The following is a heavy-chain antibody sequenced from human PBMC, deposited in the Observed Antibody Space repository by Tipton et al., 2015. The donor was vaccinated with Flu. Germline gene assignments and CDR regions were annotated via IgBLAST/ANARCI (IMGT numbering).Heavy chain of an antibody. Sequence: GLVKPSQTLSLTCVIPGGSISNISSTWNWIRQSPSRGLEWLGRTFYRSKWQNNYAVSVKSRLSITPDTSKNQFTLHLNSVTPEDTAIYYCARVKPATFPGMDVWGQGTTVTVS. CDR3: ARVKPATFPGMDV. CDR1: GGSISNISST. J-gene: IGHJ6*02. D-gene: IGHD1-26*01. V-gene: IGHV6-1*01. CDR2: TFYRSKWQN.